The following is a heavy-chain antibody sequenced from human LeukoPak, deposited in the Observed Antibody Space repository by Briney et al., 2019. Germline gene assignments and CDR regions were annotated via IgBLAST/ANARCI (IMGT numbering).Heavy chain of an antibody. CDR3: AKDKRGYYDSSGYCFDY. D-gene: IGHD3-22*01. J-gene: IGHJ4*02. CDR1: GFTFSSYS. CDR2: ISSSSSYI. Sequence: PGGSLRLSCAASGFTFSSYSMDWVRQAPGNGLEWVSSISSSSSYIYYADSVKCRFTISRDNAKNSLYLQMNSLRAEDTAVYYCAKDKRGYYDSSGYCFDYWGQGTLVTVSS. V-gene: IGHV3-21*01.